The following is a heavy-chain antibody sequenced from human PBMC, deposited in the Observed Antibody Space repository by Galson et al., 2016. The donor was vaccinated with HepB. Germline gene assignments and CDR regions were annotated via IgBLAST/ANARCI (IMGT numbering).Heavy chain of an antibody. J-gene: IGHJ6*02. D-gene: IGHD2-15*01. Sequence: WVALIWYDGSNKHYADSVKGRFTISRDNSKNTLYLQMNSLTAEDTAVYYCARFGGSLGMDVWGQGTTVTVSS. CDR3: ARFGGSLGMDV. V-gene: IGHV3-33*01. CDR2: IWYDGSNK.